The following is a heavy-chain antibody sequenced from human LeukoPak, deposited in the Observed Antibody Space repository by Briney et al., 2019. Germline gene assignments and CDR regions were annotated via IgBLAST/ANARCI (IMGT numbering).Heavy chain of an antibody. D-gene: IGHD4-17*01. J-gene: IGHJ4*02. CDR3: AREGPGPFDDYGDPLFFDY. CDR1: GGSISDYY. V-gene: IGHV4-59*12. CDR2: IYHSGSA. Sequence: PSETLSLTCTVSGGSISDYYWSWIRQLPGKGLEWIGYIYHSGSANYNPSLKSRVTMSADTSKNQFSLKLSSVTAADTAVYYCAREGPGPFDDYGDPLFFDYWGQGTLVTVSS.